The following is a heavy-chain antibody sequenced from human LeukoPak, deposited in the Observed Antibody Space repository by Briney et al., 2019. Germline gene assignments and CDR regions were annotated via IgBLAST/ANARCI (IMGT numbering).Heavy chain of an antibody. CDR3: ARGRKVRGVTGMDV. J-gene: IGHJ6*04. D-gene: IGHD3-10*01. CDR1: GGSFSGYY. CDR2: INHSGST. Sequence: SETLSLTCAVYGGSFSGYYWSWIRQPPGKGLEWIGEINHSGSTNYNPSLKSRVTISVDTSKNQFSLKLSSVTAADTAVYYCARGRKVRGVTGMDVWGKGTTVTVSS. V-gene: IGHV4-34*01.